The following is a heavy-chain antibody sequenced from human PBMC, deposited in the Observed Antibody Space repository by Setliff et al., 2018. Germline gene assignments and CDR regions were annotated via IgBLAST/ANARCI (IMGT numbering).Heavy chain of an antibody. CDR2: LFDGGSA. D-gene: IGHD3-22*01. CDR3: ARDPHYDPTYSLPGHAFDF. J-gene: IGHJ3*01. Sequence: WVRQAPVKGLEWIGSLFDGGSAYYSPSLKSRASISLDASKNQFALKLTSATAADTAVYYCARDPHYDPTYSLPGHAFDFWGQGIMVTVSS. V-gene: IGHV4-39*06.